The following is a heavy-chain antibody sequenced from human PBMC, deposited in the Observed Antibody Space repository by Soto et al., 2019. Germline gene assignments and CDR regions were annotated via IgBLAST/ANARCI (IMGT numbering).Heavy chain of an antibody. D-gene: IGHD4-4*01. CDR3: ARVGRRWLQYYYDY. V-gene: IGHV3-48*03. J-gene: IGHJ4*02. CDR2: ISSGGRTT. Sequence: DVQLVEAGGGLVQPGGSLRLSCAAFGFTFSSYEINWVRQAPGKGLEWVSYISSGGRTTYYADSVKGRFTISRDNANNSLFLQMNSLRAEDTAVYYCARVGRRWLQYYYDYWDQGTLVTVSS. CDR1: GFTFSSYE.